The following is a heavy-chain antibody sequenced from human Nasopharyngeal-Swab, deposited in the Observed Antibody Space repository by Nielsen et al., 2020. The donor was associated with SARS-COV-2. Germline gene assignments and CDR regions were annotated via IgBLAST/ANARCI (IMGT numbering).Heavy chain of an antibody. CDR2: ISSSGSTI. V-gene: IGHV3-48*03. CDR3: ARGDGGDYSSSWYQAFDI. J-gene: IGHJ3*02. CDR1: GFTFSSYE. Sequence: GESLKISCAASGFTFSSYEMNWVRQAPGKGLEWVSYISSSGSTIYYADSVKSRLTISRDNAKNSLYLQMNSLRAEDTAVYYCARGDGGDYSSSWYQAFDIWGQGTMVTVSS. D-gene: IGHD6-13*01.